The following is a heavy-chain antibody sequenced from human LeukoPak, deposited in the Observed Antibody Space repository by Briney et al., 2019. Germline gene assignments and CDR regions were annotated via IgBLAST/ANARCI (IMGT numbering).Heavy chain of an antibody. V-gene: IGHV3-30*02. Sequence: GGSLRLSCAASGFTFSSYGMHWVRQAPGKGLEWVAFIRYDGSNKYYADSVKGRFTISRDNSKNTLYLQMNSLRREDTAVYYCAKDSTYDFWSGYLDKWGQGTQVRVSS. CDR3: AKDSTYDFWSGYLDK. D-gene: IGHD3-3*01. CDR1: GFTFSSYG. CDR2: IRYDGSNK. J-gene: IGHJ4*02.